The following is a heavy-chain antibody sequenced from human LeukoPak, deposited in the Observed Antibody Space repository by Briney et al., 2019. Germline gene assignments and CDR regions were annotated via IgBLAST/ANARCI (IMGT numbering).Heavy chain of an antibody. D-gene: IGHD5-24*01. CDR1: GFTFSSNW. V-gene: IGHV3-7*01. CDR2: IQPDGSEQ. Sequence: GGSLRLSCAASGFTFSSNWMSWVRQAPGKGLEWVGNIQPDGSEQYPVDSVKGRFTISRDNARNSLFLQMNSLRAEDTAVYYCAREGAEMATIGYWGQGTLVTVSS. J-gene: IGHJ4*02. CDR3: AREGAEMATIGY.